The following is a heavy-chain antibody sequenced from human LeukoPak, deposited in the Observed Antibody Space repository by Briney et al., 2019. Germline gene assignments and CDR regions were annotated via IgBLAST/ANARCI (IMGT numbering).Heavy chain of an antibody. J-gene: IGHJ6*03. V-gene: IGHV1-69*05. D-gene: IGHD6-6*01. CDR2: IIPIFGTA. CDR1: GYTFTSYG. Sequence: GASVKVSCKASGYTFTSYGISWVRQAPGQGLEWMGGIIPIFGTANYAQKFQGRVTITTDESTSTAYMELSSLRSEDTAVYYCASGSSSGDYYYYYMDVWGKGTTVTVSS. CDR3: ASGSSSGDYYYYYMDV.